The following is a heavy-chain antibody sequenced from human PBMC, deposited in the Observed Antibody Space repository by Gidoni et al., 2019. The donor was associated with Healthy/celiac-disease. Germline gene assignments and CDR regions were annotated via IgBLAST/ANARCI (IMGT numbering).Heavy chain of an antibody. CDR2: ISGSGGST. Sequence: EVQLLESGGGLVQPGGSLRLSCAASGFTVSSDAMSWVRQAPGKGLELVSAISGSGGSTYYADSVKGRFTISRDNSKNTLYLQMNSLRAEDTAVYYCAKDVYNYYDSSGYYPFDYWGQGTLVTVSS. V-gene: IGHV3-23*01. J-gene: IGHJ4*02. CDR1: GFTVSSDA. CDR3: AKDVYNYYDSSGYYPFDY. D-gene: IGHD3-22*01.